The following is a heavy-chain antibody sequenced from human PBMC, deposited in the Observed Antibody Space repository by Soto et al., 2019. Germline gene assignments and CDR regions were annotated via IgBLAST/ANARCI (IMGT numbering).Heavy chain of an antibody. CDR3: AGVPAAIPYYYGMDV. V-gene: IGHV1-2*02. Sequence: ASVKVSCKASEYTFTGYYMHWVRQAPGQGLEWMGWINPNSGGTNYAQKFQGRVTMTRDTSISTAYMELSRLRSDDTAVYYCAGVPAAIPYYYGMDVWGQGTTVTVSS. D-gene: IGHD2-2*02. J-gene: IGHJ6*02. CDR1: EYTFTGYY. CDR2: INPNSGGT.